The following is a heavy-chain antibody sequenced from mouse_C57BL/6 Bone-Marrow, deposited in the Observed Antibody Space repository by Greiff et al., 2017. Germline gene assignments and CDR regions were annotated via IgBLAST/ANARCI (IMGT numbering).Heavy chain of an antibody. CDR3: AHLPFYCGSSYFDA. CDR1: GFSLTSYA. Sequence: VQLQQSGPGLVAPSQSLSITCTVSGFSLTSYAISWVRQPPGKGLEWLGVIWTGGGTNSNSALKSRLSISKDNSKSQVFLKMNSLQTDDTARYYCAHLPFYCGSSYFDAWRKGTTLTASS. CDR2: IWTGGGT. V-gene: IGHV2-9-1*01. J-gene: IGHJ2*01. D-gene: IGHD1-1*01.